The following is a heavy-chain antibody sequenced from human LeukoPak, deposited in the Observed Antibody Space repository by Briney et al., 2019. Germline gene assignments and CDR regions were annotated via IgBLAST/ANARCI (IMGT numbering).Heavy chain of an antibody. CDR3: ASGGIAAAGGGWFDP. CDR2: ISGSGGST. D-gene: IGHD6-13*01. Sequence: GGSLRLSCAASGFTLSSYAMSWVRQAPGKGLEWVSAISGSGGSTYYADSVKGRFTISRDNSKNTLYLQMNSLRAEDTAVYYCASGGIAAAGGGWFDPWGQGTLVTVSS. CDR1: GFTLSSYA. V-gene: IGHV3-23*01. J-gene: IGHJ5*02.